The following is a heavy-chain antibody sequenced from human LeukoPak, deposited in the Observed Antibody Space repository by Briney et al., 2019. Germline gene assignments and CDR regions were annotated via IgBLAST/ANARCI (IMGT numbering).Heavy chain of an antibody. J-gene: IGHJ1*01. V-gene: IGHV3-23*01. D-gene: IGHD6-13*01. CDR2: ISGSGGST. CDR1: GFTLSSYA. Sequence: GGSLRLSCAASGFTLSSYAMSWVRQAPGKGLEWVSAISGSGGSTYYADSVKGRFTISRDNSKNTLYLQMNSLRAEDTAVYYCAKVRSSSWYRNFQHWGQGTLVTVSS. CDR3: AKVRSSSWYRNFQH.